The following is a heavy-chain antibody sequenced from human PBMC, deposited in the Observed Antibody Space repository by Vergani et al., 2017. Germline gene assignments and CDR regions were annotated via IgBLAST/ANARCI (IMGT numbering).Heavy chain of an antibody. CDR3: VRVSVEGDYTLDY. CDR1: GLPVSGFAFNTYA. CDR2: IRNKVNSYTT. J-gene: IGHJ4*02. D-gene: IGHD3-3*01. V-gene: IGHV3-72*01. Sequence: RLVQSGGGLAHPGGSLRLSCAASGLPVSGFAFNTYAMIWVRQAPGKGLEWVARIRNKVNSYTTKYAASVTGRFTISRDDSRDSLYLQMSSLKTEDTAVYYCVRVSVEGDYTLDYWGQGTLLTVSS.